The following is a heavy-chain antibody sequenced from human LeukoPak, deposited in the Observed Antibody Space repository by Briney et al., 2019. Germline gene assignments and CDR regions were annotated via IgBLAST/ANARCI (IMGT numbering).Heavy chain of an antibody. CDR1: GFTFSDYW. V-gene: IGHV3-74*01. Sequence: GGSLRLSCAASGFTFSDYWMHWVRQAPGKGLVWVSRIDTEGTTRDYADSVKGRFIISRDNAKNTVYLQMNSLRAEDTAVYYCARVQWFGEVDYWGQGTLVTVSS. D-gene: IGHD3-10*01. CDR2: IDTEGTTR. CDR3: ARVQWFGEVDY. J-gene: IGHJ4*02.